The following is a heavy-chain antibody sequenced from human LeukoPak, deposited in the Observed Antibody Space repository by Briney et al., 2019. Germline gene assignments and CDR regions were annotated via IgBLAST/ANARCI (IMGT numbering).Heavy chain of an antibody. CDR3: ARGRTYYYGSGSYRFEYFQH. Sequence: SETLSLTCAVYGGSFSGYYWSWIRQPPGKGLEWIGEINNVGSTNYNPSLKSRVTISVDTSKNQFSLKLSSVTAADTAVYYCARGRTYYYGSGSYRFEYFQHWGQGTLVTVSS. D-gene: IGHD3-10*01. CDR1: GGSFSGYY. J-gene: IGHJ1*01. CDR2: INNVGST. V-gene: IGHV4-34*01.